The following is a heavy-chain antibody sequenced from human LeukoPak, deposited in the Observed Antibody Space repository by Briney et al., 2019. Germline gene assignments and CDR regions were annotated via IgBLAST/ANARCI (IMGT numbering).Heavy chain of an antibody. CDR3: AKDDAWLQYGN. J-gene: IGHJ4*02. Sequence: GGSLRLSCAAYGFTFSSHGMNWVRQAPGKGLEWVSGISPNGVITYYADSVKGRFTISRDNSKGTVYLQMNSLRPEDTAVYYCAKDDAWLQYGNWGRGTLVTVSS. CDR1: GFTFSSHG. D-gene: IGHD5-24*01. V-gene: IGHV3-23*01. CDR2: ISPNGVIT.